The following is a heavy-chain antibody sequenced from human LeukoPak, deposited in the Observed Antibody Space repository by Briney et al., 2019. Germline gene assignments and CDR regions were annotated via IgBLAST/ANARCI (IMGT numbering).Heavy chain of an antibody. CDR3: VGEIGPSSFDY. CDR1: GFTCSSYA. CDR2: ISYDGSSK. V-gene: IGHV3-30-3*01. D-gene: IGHD3-16*01. J-gene: IGHJ4*02. Sequence: GGSLRLSCAASGFTCSSYAMHWARQAPGKGLEWVAVISYDGSSKYYADSVKGRFTISRDNSINALYLQMNSLRLDDTAVYYCVGEIGPSSFDYWGQGTLVTVSS.